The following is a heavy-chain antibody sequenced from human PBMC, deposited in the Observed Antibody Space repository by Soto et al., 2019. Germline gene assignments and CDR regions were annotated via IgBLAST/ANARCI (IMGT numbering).Heavy chain of an antibody. CDR1: GGSISSYY. V-gene: IGHV4-59*01. CDR3: ARDRNDFWSGYSPWFDP. J-gene: IGHJ5*02. CDR2: IYYSGST. D-gene: IGHD3-3*01. Sequence: SETLSLTCTVSGGSISSYYWSWIRQPPGKGLEWIGYIYYSGSTNYNPSLKSRVTISVDTSKNQFSLKLSSVTAADTAVYYCARDRNDFWSGYSPWFDPWGQGTLVTVSS.